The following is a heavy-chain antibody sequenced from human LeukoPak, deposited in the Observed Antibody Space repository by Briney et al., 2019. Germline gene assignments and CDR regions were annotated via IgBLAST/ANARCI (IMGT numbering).Heavy chain of an antibody. Sequence: SETLSLTCAVYGGSFSGYYWSWIRQPPGKGLVWIGEINHSGSTNYNPSLKSRVTISVDTSKNQFSLKLSSVTAADTAVYYCARSGGELRYFDWYRFDYWGQGTLVTVSS. V-gene: IGHV4-34*01. CDR1: GGSFSGYY. J-gene: IGHJ4*02. CDR3: ARSGGELRYFDWYRFDY. CDR2: INHSGST. D-gene: IGHD3-9*01.